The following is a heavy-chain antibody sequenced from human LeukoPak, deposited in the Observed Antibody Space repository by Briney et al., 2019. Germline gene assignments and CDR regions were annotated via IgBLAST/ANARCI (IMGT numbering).Heavy chain of an antibody. CDR2: ISSGSNYI. D-gene: IGHD4/OR15-4a*01. J-gene: IGHJ6*02. V-gene: IGHV3-21*01. CDR3: AREVGVVPGANHYYYYGMDV. CDR1: GFFSSYS. Sequence: GGSLRLSCAASGFFSSYSMNWVRQAPGKGLEWVSSISSGSNYIYYADSVRGRFTISRDNAKNSLYLQMSSLRAEDTAVYYCAREVGVVPGANHYYYYGMDVWGQGTTVTVSS.